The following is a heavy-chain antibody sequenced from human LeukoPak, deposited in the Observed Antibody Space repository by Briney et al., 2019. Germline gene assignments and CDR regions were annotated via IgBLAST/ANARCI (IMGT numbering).Heavy chain of an antibody. Sequence: GGSLRLSCAASGFTFSSYWMSWVRQAPGKGLEWVANIKQDGSEKYYVDSVKGRFTISRDNAKNSLYLQMTSLRAEDTAVYYCSRRKVVVAASTDAFDIWGQGTKVTVSS. CDR1: GFTFSSYW. D-gene: IGHD2-15*01. CDR2: IKQDGSEK. CDR3: SRRKVVVAASTDAFDI. V-gene: IGHV3-7*01. J-gene: IGHJ3*02.